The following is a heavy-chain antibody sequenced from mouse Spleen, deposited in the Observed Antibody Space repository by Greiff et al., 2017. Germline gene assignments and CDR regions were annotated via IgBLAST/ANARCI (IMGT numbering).Heavy chain of an antibody. Sequence: EVQRVESGGDLVKPGGSLKLSCAASGFTFSSYGLSWVRQTPDKRLEWVATISSGGSYTYYPDSVKGRFTISRDNAKNTLYLQMSSLKSEDTAIYYCARHVTTVVATNAMDYWGQGTSVTVSS. D-gene: IGHD1-1*01. CDR2: ISSGGSYT. CDR3: ARHVTTVVATNAMDY. V-gene: IGHV5-6*01. J-gene: IGHJ4*01. CDR1: GFTFSSYG.